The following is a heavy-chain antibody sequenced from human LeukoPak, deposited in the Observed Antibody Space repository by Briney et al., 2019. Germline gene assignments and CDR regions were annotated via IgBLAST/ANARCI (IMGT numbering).Heavy chain of an antibody. CDR3: ARVHWGNYYLNAFDI. CDR1: GFTVSSNY. CDR2: IYSGGST. Sequence: SGGSLRLSCAASGFTVSSNYMSWVRQGPGKGLEWVSVIYSGGSTNYADSVKGRFTISRDNPKNTLYLQMNSLRVEDTAVYYCARVHWGNYYLNAFDIWGQGTMVTVSS. D-gene: IGHD3-10*01. V-gene: IGHV3-53*01. J-gene: IGHJ3*02.